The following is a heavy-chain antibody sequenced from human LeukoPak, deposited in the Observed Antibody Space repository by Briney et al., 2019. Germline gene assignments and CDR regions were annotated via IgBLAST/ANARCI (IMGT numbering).Heavy chain of an antibody. V-gene: IGHV3-23*01. CDR2: ISADVGIT. D-gene: IGHD4-17*01. Sequence: GGSLRLSCAASGFTFSNFAMTWFRQAPGRGLEWVSTISADVGITNYADSVKGRFTISRDNSKNTLYLQMNILRAEDTAVYYCAKDVYGDYGGLVYWGQGTLVTVSS. CDR3: AKDVYGDYGGLVY. CDR1: GFTFSNFA. J-gene: IGHJ4*02.